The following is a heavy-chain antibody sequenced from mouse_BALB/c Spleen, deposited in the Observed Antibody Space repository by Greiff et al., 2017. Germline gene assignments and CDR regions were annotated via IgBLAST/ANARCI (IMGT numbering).Heavy chain of an antibody. CDR2: ISSGSSTI. V-gene: IGHV5-17*02. Sequence: EVKVVESGGGLVQPGGSRKLSCAASGFTFSSFGMHWVRQAPEKGLEWVAYISSGSSTIYYADTVKGRFTISRDNPKNTLFLQMTSLRSEDTAMYYCAKIGGGSYAMDYWGQGTSVTVSS. CDR1: GFTFSSFG. J-gene: IGHJ4*01. D-gene: IGHD1-1*02. CDR3: AKIGGGSYAMDY.